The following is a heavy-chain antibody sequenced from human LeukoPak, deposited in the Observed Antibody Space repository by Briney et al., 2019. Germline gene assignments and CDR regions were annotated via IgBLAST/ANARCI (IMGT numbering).Heavy chain of an antibody. CDR2: MQYTGST. CDR1: GASISSYY. J-gene: IGHJ4*02. Sequence: PSETLSLTCTVSGASISSYYWSWIRQPPGKGLEWISYMQYTGSTSYNPSLKRRVTISLDSSNSQLSLKLKSVTAADTAVYFCARVRRFNGPYNVYFDYWGQGTLVTVCS. D-gene: IGHD2-8*01. CDR3: ARVRRFNGPYNVYFDY. V-gene: IGHV4-59*01.